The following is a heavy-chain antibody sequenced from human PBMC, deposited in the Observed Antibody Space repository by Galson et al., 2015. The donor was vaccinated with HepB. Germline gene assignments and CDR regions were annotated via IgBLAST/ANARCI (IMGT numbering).Heavy chain of an antibody. CDR2: ISGSSAYI. J-gene: IGHJ4*02. CDR1: GFTFNTYS. Sequence: SLRLSCAASGFTFNTYSMIWVRQAPGLGLQWVSDISGSSAYIFHADSVKGRFTISRDNAQNSLYLQMNSLRAEDTAIYYCASRRRFKTGSGPEDYWGQGTLVTVSS. CDR3: ASRRRFKTGSGPEDY. V-gene: IGHV3-21*01. D-gene: IGHD2-8*02.